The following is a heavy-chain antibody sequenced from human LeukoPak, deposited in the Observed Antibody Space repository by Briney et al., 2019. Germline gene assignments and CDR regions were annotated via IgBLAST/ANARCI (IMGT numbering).Heavy chain of an antibody. CDR2: INPDTGGT. V-gene: IGHV1-2*02. CDR3: ARGGEVCSSTSCYRGHEY. CDR1: GYTFTVYY. D-gene: IGHD2-2*01. J-gene: IGHJ4*02. Sequence: ASVNVSCKASGYTFTVYYMHWVRQAPGQGLEWMGWINPDTGGTSYAQRFQGRVTMTRDTSISTAYMALSRLTSDDTAVYYCARGGEVCSSTSCYRGHEYWGQGTLVTVSS.